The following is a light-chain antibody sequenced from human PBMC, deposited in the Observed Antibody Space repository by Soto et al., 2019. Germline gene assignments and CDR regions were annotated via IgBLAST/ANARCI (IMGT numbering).Light chain of an antibody. CDR3: HHYGRSAIFT. J-gene: IGKJ3*01. Sequence: EIVMTQSPGTLSLSPGERATLSCRASQSVSSNFLAWYQQRPGQAPRLLMDGASSRAAGIPDRFSGSGSGTEFTLTINRLEPEDFAVYYCHHYGRSAIFTFGPGTTVDIK. V-gene: IGKV3-20*01. CDR1: QSVSSNF. CDR2: GAS.